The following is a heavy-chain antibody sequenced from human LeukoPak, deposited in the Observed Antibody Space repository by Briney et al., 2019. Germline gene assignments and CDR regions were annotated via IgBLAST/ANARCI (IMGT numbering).Heavy chain of an antibody. V-gene: IGHV1-69*05. CDR1: GGTFSSYA. D-gene: IGHD2-2*01. Sequence: GASVKVSCKASGGTFSSYAISWVRQAPGQGLEWMGGIIPIFGTANYAQKFQGRVTITTDESTSTAYMELSSLRSEDTAVHYCAGGLPLGYCSSTSCYPPFDYWGQGTLVTVSS. CDR3: AGGLPLGYCSSTSCYPPFDY. CDR2: IIPIFGTA. J-gene: IGHJ4*02.